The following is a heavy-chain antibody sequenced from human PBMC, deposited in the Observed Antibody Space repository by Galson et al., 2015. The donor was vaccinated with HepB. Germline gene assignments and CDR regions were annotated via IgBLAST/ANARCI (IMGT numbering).Heavy chain of an antibody. CDR3: ARGDYDILTGYYVASFDV. CDR2: INADYGNT. D-gene: IGHD3-9*01. J-gene: IGHJ3*01. V-gene: IGHV1-3*01. Sequence: SVKVSCKGSGYSFNSYALHWVRQAPGQRLEWVGWINADYGNTRSSQKFQGRVTITSDTSASTAYMELSSLRPEDTAIYYCARGDYDILTGYYVASFDVWGQGTMVTVSS. CDR1: GYSFNSYA.